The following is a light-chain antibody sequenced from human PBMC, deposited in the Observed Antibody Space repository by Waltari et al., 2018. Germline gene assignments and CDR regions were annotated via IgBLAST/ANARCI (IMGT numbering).Light chain of an antibody. V-gene: IGLV1-47*01. Sequence: QSLLTQPPSASGTPGQRVTISCSGSSSNPGRNPVPWYQPLPGTAPKVLIYKNSQRPSGVPDRFSGSKSGTSASLAMSGLRSEDEGDYYCAAWDNSLSAWVFGGGTKLTVL. J-gene: IGLJ3*02. CDR3: AAWDNSLSAWV. CDR2: KNS. CDR1: SSNPGRNP.